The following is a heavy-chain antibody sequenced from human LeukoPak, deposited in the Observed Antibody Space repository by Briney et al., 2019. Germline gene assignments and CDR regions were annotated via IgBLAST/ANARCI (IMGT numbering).Heavy chain of an antibody. CDR2: ISSSGSTI. J-gene: IGHJ4*02. CDR1: GFTFSSYG. V-gene: IGHV3-48*03. D-gene: IGHD3-9*01. CDR3: ARKLRYFDWSYFDY. Sequence: PGGSLRLSCAASGFTFSSYGMNWVRRAPGKGLEWVSYISSSGSTIYYADSVKGRFTISRDNAKNSLYLQMNSLRAGDTAVYYCARKLRYFDWSYFDYWGQGTLVTVSS.